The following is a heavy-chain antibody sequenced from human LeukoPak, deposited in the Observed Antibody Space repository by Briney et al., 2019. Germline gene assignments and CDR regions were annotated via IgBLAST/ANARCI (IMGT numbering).Heavy chain of an antibody. J-gene: IGHJ3*02. CDR3: AYESSGYHQRSDAFDI. D-gene: IGHD3-22*01. V-gene: IGHV3-11*06. Sequence: PGGSLRLSCTASGFTFSDSYMNWIRQAPGKGPEWISLISTSSGYTDYADSVKGRFTISRDNAKNSLYLKMDSLRVEDTAMYYCAYESSGYHQRSDAFDIWGRGPVVTVSS. CDR2: ISTSSGYT. CDR1: GFTFSDSY.